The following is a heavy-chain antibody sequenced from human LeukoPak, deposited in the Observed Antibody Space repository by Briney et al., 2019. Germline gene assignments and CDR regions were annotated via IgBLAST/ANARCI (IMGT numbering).Heavy chain of an antibody. J-gene: IGHJ4*02. CDR2: ITSSSSYI. CDR1: GFTFSSYS. CDR3: VRDQAWAFDS. Sequence: PGGSLRLSCAASGFTFSSYSMNWVRQAPGKGLEWVSSITSSSSYIYYADSVKGRFTISRDNAKNSVYLQMNSLRAEDSAVYYCVRDQAWAFDSWGQGTLVTVSS. V-gene: IGHV3-21*01. D-gene: IGHD1-26*01.